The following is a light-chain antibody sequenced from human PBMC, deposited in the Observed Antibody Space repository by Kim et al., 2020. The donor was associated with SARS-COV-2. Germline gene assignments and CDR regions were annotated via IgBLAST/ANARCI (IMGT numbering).Light chain of an antibody. CDR1: PSNIGSNA. J-gene: IGLJ3*02. CDR3: AAWDDRLNGPM. Sequence: QSVLTQPTSASETPGQRVTIFCSGGPSNIGSNAVSWYQQVPGTAPKLVIYSHNQRPSGVPDRFSGSKSGTSASLAISGLQPEDEADYFCAAWDDRLNGPMFGGGTQLTVL. CDR2: SHN. V-gene: IGLV1-44*01.